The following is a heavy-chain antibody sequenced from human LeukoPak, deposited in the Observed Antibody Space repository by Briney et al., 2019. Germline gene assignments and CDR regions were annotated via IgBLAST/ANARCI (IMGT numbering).Heavy chain of an antibody. CDR3: ARGTDSSGYYYYYYGMDV. CDR1: GYTFTSYD. J-gene: IGHJ6*02. CDR2: MNPNSGNT. Sequence: GASVKVSCKASGYTFTSYDINWVRQATGQGLEWMGWMNPNSGNTGYAQKFQGRVTMTRNTSISTAYMELSSLRSEDTAVYYCARGTDSSGYYYYYYGMDVWGQGTTVTVS. D-gene: IGHD3-22*01. V-gene: IGHV1-8*01.